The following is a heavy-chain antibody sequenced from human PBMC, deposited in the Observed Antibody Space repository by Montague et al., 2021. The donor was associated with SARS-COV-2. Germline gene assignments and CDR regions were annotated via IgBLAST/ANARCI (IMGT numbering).Heavy chain of an antibody. D-gene: IGHD1-20*01. V-gene: IGHV4-39*01. Sequence: SETLSLTCTVSGGSISSSSYYWGWIRQPPGKGLEWIGSIYYSGSTYYNPSLKSRVTISVDTSKNQFSLKLSSVTAADTAVYYCARRVTGTTVHYYYGMDVWGKGTTVTVSS. CDR3: ARRVTGTTVHYYYGMDV. CDR2: IYYSGST. CDR1: GGSISSSSYY. J-gene: IGHJ6*04.